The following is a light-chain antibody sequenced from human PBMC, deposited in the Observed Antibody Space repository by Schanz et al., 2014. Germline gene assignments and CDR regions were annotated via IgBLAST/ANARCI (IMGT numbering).Light chain of an antibody. V-gene: IGKV3D-20*02. J-gene: IGKJ3*01. Sequence: EIVLTQSPDTLSLSPGDTATLSCRASQSVSSTYLAWYQQKPGQAPRLLIYGASSRATGIPDRFSGSGSGTDFTLTISRLEPEDFAVFYCQQRSNWPLTFGPGTKVDIK. CDR2: GAS. CDR1: QSVSSTY. CDR3: QQRSNWPLT.